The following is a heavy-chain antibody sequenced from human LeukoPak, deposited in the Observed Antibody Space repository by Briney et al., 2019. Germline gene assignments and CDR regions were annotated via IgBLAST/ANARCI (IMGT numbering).Heavy chain of an antibody. V-gene: IGHV4-59*12. D-gene: IGHD6-13*01. CDR3: ARGNSSSWYVGYYFDY. Sequence: SETLSLTCTVSGGSISSYYWSWIRQPPGKGLEWIGYIYYSGSTYYNPSLKSRVTISVDTSKNQFSLKLSSVTAADTAVYYCARGNSSSWYVGYYFDYWGQGTLVTVSS. CDR1: GGSISSYY. CDR2: IYYSGST. J-gene: IGHJ4*02.